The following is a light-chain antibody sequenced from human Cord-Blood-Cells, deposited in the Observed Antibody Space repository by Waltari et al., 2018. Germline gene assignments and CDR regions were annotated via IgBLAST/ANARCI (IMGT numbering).Light chain of an antibody. J-gene: IGKJ3*01. CDR2: DAS. CDR1: QSVSSY. Sequence: EIVLTQSPATLSLSPGERATLSCRASQSVSSYLAWYQQHPGQAPRLLVYDASNRATGIPARFSGSGSGTDFTLTISSLEPEDFAVYYCQQRSNWIFTFGPGTKVDIK. V-gene: IGKV3-11*01. CDR3: QQRSNWIFT.